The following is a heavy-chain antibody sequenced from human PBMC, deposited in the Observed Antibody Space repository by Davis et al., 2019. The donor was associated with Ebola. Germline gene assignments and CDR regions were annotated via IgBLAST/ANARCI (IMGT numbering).Heavy chain of an antibody. CDR2: IGTAGDT. J-gene: IGHJ6*02. CDR3: ARERSYGYSGYYYGMDV. Sequence: GGSLRLSCAASGFTFSSYDMHWVRQVTGKGLEWVSAIGTAGDTYYPGSVKGRFTISRENAKNSLYLQMNSLRAGDTAVYYCARERSYGYSGYYYGMDVWGQGTTVTVSS. V-gene: IGHV3-13*01. CDR1: GFTFSSYD. D-gene: IGHD5-18*01.